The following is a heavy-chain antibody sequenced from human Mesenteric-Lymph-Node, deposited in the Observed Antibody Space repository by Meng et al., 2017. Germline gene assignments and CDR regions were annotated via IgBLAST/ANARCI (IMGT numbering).Heavy chain of an antibody. Sequence: SETLSLTCTVSGGSISSGSYYWSWVRQPAGKGLEWMGLIYISGSINYNPSLKSRVTISVDTSKNQFSLKLSSVTAADTAVYYCATSRVVAATPGWFDPWGQGTLVTVSS. V-gene: IGHV4-61*10. D-gene: IGHD2-15*01. CDR3: ATSRVVAATPGWFDP. CDR2: IYISGSI. J-gene: IGHJ5*02. CDR1: GGSISSGSYY.